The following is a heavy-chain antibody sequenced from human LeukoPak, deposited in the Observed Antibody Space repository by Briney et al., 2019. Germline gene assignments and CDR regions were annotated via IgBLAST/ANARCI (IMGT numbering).Heavy chain of an antibody. J-gene: IGHJ4*02. CDR1: GFTFSSYA. V-gene: IGHV3-23*01. Sequence: GGSLRLSCAASGFTFSSYAMSWVRQAPGQGLEWVSAISGSGGSTYYADSVKGRFTISRDNSKNTLYLQMNSLRAEDTAVYYCGGSYSKFDYWGQGTLVTVSS. CDR3: GGSYSKFDY. D-gene: IGHD1-26*01. CDR2: ISGSGGST.